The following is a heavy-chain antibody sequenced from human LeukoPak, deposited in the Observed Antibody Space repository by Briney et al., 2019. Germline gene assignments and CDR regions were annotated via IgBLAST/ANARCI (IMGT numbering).Heavy chain of an antibody. D-gene: IGHD2-2*02. CDR2: ISGSGGST. J-gene: IGHJ4*02. CDR1: GFTFSTYA. V-gene: IGHV3-23*01. CDR3: AKDQCTSTSCYKGDY. Sequence: GGSLRLSCAASGFTFSTYAMTWVRQAPGKGLEWVSGISGSGGSTYYADSVKGRFTISRDNSKSTLYLQMNSLRAEDTAVYYCAKDQCTSTSCYKGDYWGQGTLVTVSS.